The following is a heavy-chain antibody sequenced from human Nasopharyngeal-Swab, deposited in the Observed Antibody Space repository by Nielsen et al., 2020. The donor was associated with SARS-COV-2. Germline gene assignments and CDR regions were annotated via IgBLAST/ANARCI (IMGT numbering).Heavy chain of an antibody. V-gene: IGHV2-5*01. Sequence: SGPTLVKPTQTLTLTCTFSGFLLRTRDVNVDWIRQPPGKALESHALIRWNDDTHYSPSLKSRLTVTKDTSKNQVFLTMTNVDPVDTATYFCAQDFDWKMHYWGQGTLVTVSS. CDR1: GFLLRTRDVN. D-gene: IGHD3-9*01. CDR3: AQDFDWKMHY. J-gene: IGHJ4*02. CDR2: IRWNDDT.